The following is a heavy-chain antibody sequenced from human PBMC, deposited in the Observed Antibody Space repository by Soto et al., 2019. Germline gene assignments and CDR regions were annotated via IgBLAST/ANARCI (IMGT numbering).Heavy chain of an antibody. CDR3: PKGGIQLWIMDY. CDR1: GFTVSSYA. CDR2: IRGSGGST. D-gene: IGHD5-18*01. J-gene: IGHJ4*02. Sequence: EVQRLESGGGLIPPGGYLSLSCAASGFTVSSYAMSWVRQAPGKGLEWVSSIRGSGGSTYYADSVKGRFTISRDISKNTLYLQLNSLRAEDTAVYYCPKGGIQLWIMDYWGQGTLVTVSS. V-gene: IGHV3-23*01.